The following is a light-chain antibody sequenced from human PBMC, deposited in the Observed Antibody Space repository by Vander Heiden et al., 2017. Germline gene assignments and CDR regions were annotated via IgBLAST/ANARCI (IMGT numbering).Light chain of an antibody. CDR3: QKDNTHPYT. Sequence: IQMTQSPSTPSAAVGDRVTTACRVSQSISSWMSWHQKTPGKAPKLLNSKASSLESGVPSRCSGSGSGKVFTIIISRLQPDDLATYYCQKDNTHPYTFGQGTKLEIK. V-gene: IGKV1-5*03. CDR2: KAS. CDR1: QSISSW. J-gene: IGKJ2*01.